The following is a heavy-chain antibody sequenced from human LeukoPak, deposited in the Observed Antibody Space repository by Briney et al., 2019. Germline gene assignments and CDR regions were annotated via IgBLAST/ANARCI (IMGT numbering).Heavy chain of an antibody. J-gene: IGHJ4*02. Sequence: PGGSLRLSCAASGFTFSSYGMHWVRQAPGKGLEWVAFIRYDGSNKYYADSVKGRFTISRDNSKNTLYLQMNSLRAEDTAVYYCAKSLEDYVWGSYRYHYDYWGQGTLVTVSS. D-gene: IGHD3-16*02. CDR1: GFTFSSYG. CDR3: AKSLEDYVWGSYRYHYDY. V-gene: IGHV3-30*02. CDR2: IRYDGSNK.